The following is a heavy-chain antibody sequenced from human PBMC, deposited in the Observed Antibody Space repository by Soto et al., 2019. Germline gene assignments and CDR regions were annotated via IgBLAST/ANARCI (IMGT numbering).Heavy chain of an antibody. V-gene: IGHV5-51*01. Sequence: PVESLKISCKGSGYSFTSYWIGWVRQMPGKGLEWMGIIYPGDSDTRYSPSFQGQVTISADKSISTAYLQWSSLKASDTAMYYCASSSIVGATCCYYGMDVWGQGTTVTVSS. J-gene: IGHJ6*02. D-gene: IGHD1-26*01. CDR2: IYPGDSDT. CDR1: GYSFTSYW. CDR3: ASSSIVGATCCYYGMDV.